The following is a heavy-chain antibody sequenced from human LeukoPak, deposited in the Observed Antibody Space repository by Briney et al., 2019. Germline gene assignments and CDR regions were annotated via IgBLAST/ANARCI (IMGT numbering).Heavy chain of an antibody. CDR2: ISAYNGNT. D-gene: IGHD6-19*01. Sequence: ASVKVSCKASGYIFTSYGVSWVRQAPGQGLEWMGWISAYNGNTNYAQKLQGRVTMTTDTSTSTAYMELRSLRSDDTAVYYCASSSLRGSSGWPFDYWGQGTLVTVSS. V-gene: IGHV1-18*01. CDR1: GYIFTSYG. CDR3: ASSSLRGSSGWPFDY. J-gene: IGHJ4*02.